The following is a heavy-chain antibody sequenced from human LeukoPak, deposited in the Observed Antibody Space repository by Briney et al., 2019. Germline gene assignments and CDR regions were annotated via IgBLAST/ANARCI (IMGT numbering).Heavy chain of an antibody. CDR2: ISSSSSTI. CDR3: ASGWDAFDI. CDR1: GFTFSSYS. Sequence: GGSLRLSCAASGFTFSSYSMNWVRQAPGKGLEWVSYISSSSSTIYYADSVEGRFTISRDNAKNSLYLQMNSLRAEDTAVYYCASGWDAFDIWGQGTMVTVSS. V-gene: IGHV3-48*01. J-gene: IGHJ3*02. D-gene: IGHD5-24*01.